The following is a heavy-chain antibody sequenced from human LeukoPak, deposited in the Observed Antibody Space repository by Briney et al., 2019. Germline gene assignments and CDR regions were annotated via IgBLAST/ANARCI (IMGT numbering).Heavy chain of an antibody. J-gene: IGHJ6*03. V-gene: IGHV4-61*08. Sequence: PSETLSLTCTVSGGSISTSGYYWGWIRQSPGKGLEWIGYIYYTGSTNHNPSLKSRVTISVDTSKNQFSLKLSSVTAADTAVYYCARVVYSGYDFRGAMDVWGKGTTVTVSS. CDR2: IYYTGST. D-gene: IGHD5-12*01. CDR1: GGSISTSGYY. CDR3: ARVVYSGYDFRGAMDV.